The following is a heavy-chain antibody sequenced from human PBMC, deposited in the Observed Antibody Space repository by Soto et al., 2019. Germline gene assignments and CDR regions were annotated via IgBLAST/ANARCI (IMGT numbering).Heavy chain of an antibody. J-gene: IGHJ4*02. CDR3: ARLVVPNGDFGY. D-gene: IGHD2-15*01. Sequence: SETLSLTCAVSGYSISSGYYWGWIRQPPGKGLEWIGSIYHSGSTYYNPSLKSRVTISVDTSKNQFSLKLSSVTAADTAVYYCARLVVPNGDFGYWGQGTLVTVSS. V-gene: IGHV4-38-2*01. CDR1: GYSISSGYY. CDR2: IYHSGST.